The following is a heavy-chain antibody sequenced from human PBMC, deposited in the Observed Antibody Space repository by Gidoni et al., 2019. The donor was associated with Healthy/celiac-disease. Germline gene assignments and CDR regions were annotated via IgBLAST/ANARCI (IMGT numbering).Heavy chain of an antibody. D-gene: IGHD4-17*01. CDR3: TTLGPTYGDSHDY. Sequence: EVQLVESGGGLVKPGGSLRLSCAASAFTFRNAWMSWVRQAPGKGLEWVGRIKSKTDGGTTDYAAPVKGRFTISRDDSKNTLYLQMNSLKTEDTAVYYCTTLGPTYGDSHDYWGQGTLVTVSS. CDR2: IKSKTDGGTT. J-gene: IGHJ4*02. V-gene: IGHV3-15*01. CDR1: AFTFRNAW.